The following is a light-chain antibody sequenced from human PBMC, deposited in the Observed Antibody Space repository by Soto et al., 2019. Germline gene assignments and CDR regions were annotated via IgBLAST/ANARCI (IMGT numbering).Light chain of an antibody. CDR1: SSDVGGYNY. Sequence: QSALTQPRSVSGSPGQSVTISCTGTSSDVGGYNYVSWYQQHPGKAPKLMISDVSQRPSGVPNRFSGSKSDNTASLTISGLQAEDEADYYCCSYAGTYTWVFGGGTKLTVL. J-gene: IGLJ3*02. CDR3: CSYAGTYTWV. CDR2: DVS. V-gene: IGLV2-11*01.